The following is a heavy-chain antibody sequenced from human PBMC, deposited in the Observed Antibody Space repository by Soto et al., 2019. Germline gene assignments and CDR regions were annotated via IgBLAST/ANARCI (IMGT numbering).Heavy chain of an antibody. J-gene: IGHJ5*02. D-gene: IGHD6-13*01. CDR2: ISYDGSNK. CDR1: GFTFSSYA. CDR3: ARGTGGIAAAGNGNWFDP. Sequence: GGSLRLSCAASGFTFSSYAMHWVRQAPGKGLEWVAVISYDGSNKYYADSVKDRFTISRDNSKNTLYLQMNSLRAEDTAVYYCARGTGGIAAAGNGNWFDPWGQGTLVTVSS. V-gene: IGHV3-30*04.